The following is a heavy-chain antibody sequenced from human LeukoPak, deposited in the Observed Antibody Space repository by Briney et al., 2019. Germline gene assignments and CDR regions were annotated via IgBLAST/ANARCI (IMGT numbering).Heavy chain of an antibody. D-gene: IGHD5-12*01. CDR1: GYSFTSYW. V-gene: IGHV5-51*01. CDR2: IYRGDSDT. CDR3: ARPGGYSGYDLSP. Sequence: EALKISCKGSGYSFTSYWIGWVRQMPGKGLGWMGIIYRGDSDTRYSPSFQGTVTLSADTSTSTAYLKWRSLKASDTALYYCARPGGYSGYDLSPWGQGTLVTVSS. J-gene: IGHJ5*02.